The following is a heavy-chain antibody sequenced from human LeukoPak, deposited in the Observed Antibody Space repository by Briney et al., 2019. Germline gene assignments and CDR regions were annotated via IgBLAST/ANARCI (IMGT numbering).Heavy chain of an antibody. J-gene: IGHJ4*02. V-gene: IGHV3-21*01. CDR1: GFTFSSYG. CDR2: ISGSGSYI. D-gene: IGHD3-3*01. CDR3: ARVFGVVTSDYYFDY. Sequence: GGSLRLSCAASGFTFSSYGMNWVRQAPGKGLEWVSSISGSGSYIYYADSVKGRFTISRDNAKSSLFLQMNSLRAEDTAVYYCARVFGVVTSDYYFDYWGQGTLVTVSS.